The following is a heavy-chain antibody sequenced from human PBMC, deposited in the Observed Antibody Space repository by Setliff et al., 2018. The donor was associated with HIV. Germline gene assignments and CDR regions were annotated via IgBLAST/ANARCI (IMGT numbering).Heavy chain of an antibody. CDR3: ARGLNVLSGYTWVV. Sequence: ASVKVSCKASGYIFTSYDIHWVRQATGQGLEWMGRMSPKSGNTGNTQKFRGRITMTRDTSTNTAYMELSSLTSDDTAVYYCARGLNVLSGYTWVVWGQGTLGTVSS. D-gene: IGHD3-3*01. CDR1: GYIFTSYD. CDR2: MSPKSGNT. J-gene: IGHJ4*02. V-gene: IGHV1-8*02.